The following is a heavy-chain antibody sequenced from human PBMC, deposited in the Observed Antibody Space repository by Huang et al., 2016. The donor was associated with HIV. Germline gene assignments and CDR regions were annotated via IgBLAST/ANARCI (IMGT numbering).Heavy chain of an antibody. J-gene: IGHJ4*02. CDR2: MSSDGSST. Sequence: EVQLVESGGGLVQPGGSLRLSCAASGFSISSYWMHWVRQAPGKGLVWVARMSSDGSSTRYADSVKGRFTISRDNAKNTLYLQMNSLRAEDTAVYYCARDPRIQSWLNFFDYWGQGTLVSVSS. CDR3: ARDPRIQSWLNFFDY. V-gene: IGHV3-74*01. CDR1: GFSISSYW. D-gene: IGHD3-22*01.